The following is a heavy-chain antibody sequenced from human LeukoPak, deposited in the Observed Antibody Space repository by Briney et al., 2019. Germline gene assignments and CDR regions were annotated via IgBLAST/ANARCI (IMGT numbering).Heavy chain of an antibody. Sequence: ASVKVSCKVSGYTLTELSMHWVRQAPGKGLEWMGVFDPEDGETIYAQKFQGRVTMTEDTSTDTAYMELSSLRSEDTAVYYCATDRGYSYDSSGYYYFDYWGQGTLVTVSS. CDR3: ATDRGYSYDSSGYYYFDY. D-gene: IGHD3-22*01. V-gene: IGHV1-24*01. CDR2: FDPEDGET. J-gene: IGHJ4*02. CDR1: GYTLTELS.